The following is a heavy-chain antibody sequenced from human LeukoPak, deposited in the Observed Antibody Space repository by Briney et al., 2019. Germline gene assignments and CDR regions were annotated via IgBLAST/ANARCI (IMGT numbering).Heavy chain of an antibody. V-gene: IGHV4-59*12. CDR1: GGSISSYY. D-gene: IGHD3-10*01. CDR3: ATGISGSSWFDP. Sequence: SETLSLTCTVSGGSISSYYWSWIRQPPGKGLEWIGYILYTGDTNYNPSLESRVTISADTSKSQFSLKVTSVTAADTAVYYCATGISGSSWFDPWGQGTLVTVSS. J-gene: IGHJ5*02. CDR2: ILYTGDT.